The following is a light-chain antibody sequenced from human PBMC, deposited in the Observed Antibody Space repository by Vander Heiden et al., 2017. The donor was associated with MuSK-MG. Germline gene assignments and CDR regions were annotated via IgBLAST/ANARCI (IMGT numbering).Light chain of an antibody. J-gene: IGKJ2*01. Sequence: PGERATLSCRASQTVTSPYLAWYQQKPGQAPRLLIYGASSRATGIPDRFSGSGAGSDFTLTISRREPEDIAVYYCHYDGCERMYTFGQGTKLXI. CDR3: HYDGCERMYT. CDR1: QTVTSPY. V-gene: IGKV3-20*01. CDR2: GAS.